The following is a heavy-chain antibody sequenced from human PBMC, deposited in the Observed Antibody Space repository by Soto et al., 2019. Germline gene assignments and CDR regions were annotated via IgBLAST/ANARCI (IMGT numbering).Heavy chain of an antibody. CDR1: GGTFSSYA. D-gene: IGHD5-18*01. Sequence: SVKVSCKASGGTFSSYAISWVRQAPGQGLEWMGGIIPIFGTANYAQKFQGRVTITADESTSTAYMELSSLRSEDTAVYYRASHTAMVITIFDYWGQGTLVTVSS. CDR2: IIPIFGTA. J-gene: IGHJ4*02. CDR3: ASHTAMVITIFDY. V-gene: IGHV1-69*13.